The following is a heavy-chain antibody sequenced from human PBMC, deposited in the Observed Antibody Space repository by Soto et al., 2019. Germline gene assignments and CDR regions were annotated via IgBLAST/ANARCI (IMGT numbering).Heavy chain of an antibody. J-gene: IGHJ1*01. V-gene: IGHV1-18*04. Sequence: QVPLVQSGAEVKKPGASVKVSCKASGYTFTSYGISWVRQAPGQGLEWMGWISVYNGNTNHAQKFQDRVTMTTDTSTSTAYMELRSLRSDDTAVYYCARRDYYDGTGYFRHWGQGTLVTVSS. CDR1: GYTFTSYG. D-gene: IGHD3-22*01. CDR3: ARRDYYDGTGYFRH. CDR2: ISVYNGNT.